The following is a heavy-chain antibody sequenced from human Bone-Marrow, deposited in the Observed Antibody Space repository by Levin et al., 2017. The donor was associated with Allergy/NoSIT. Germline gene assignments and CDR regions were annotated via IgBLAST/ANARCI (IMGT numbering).Heavy chain of an antibody. V-gene: IGHV4-59*01. CDR3: ARVVDNWNDNYFDY. Sequence: SETLSLTCTVSGGSISSYYWSWIRQPPGKGLEWIGYIYYSGSTNYNPSLKSRVTISVDTSKNQFSLKLSSVTAADTAVYYCARVVDNWNDNYFDYWGQGTLVTVSS. J-gene: IGHJ4*02. D-gene: IGHD1-1*01. CDR2: IYYSGST. CDR1: GGSISSYY.